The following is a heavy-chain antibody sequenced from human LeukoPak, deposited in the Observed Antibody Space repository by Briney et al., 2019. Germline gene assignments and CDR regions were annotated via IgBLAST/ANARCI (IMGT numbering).Heavy chain of an antibody. V-gene: IGHV1-2*02. D-gene: IGHD2-15*01. Sequence: ASVKVSCKASDYTFTSYGISWVRQAPGQGLEWMGWINPDSGDTSYAQKFQGRVTMTRDTSISTVYVELSRLRSDDTAVYYCARSDSYTWFDPWGQGTLVTVSS. CDR3: ARSDSYTWFDP. CDR1: DYTFTSYG. CDR2: INPDSGDT. J-gene: IGHJ5*02.